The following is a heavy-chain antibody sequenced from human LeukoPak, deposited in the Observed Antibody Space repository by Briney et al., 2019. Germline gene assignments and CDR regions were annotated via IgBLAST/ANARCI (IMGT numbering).Heavy chain of an antibody. CDR3: ARAGRYCSGGSCFVDY. D-gene: IGHD2-15*01. CDR2: IIPILGIA. CDR1: GGTFSSYA. Sequence: SVTVSCKASGGTFSSYAISWVRQAPGQGLEWMGRIIPILGIANYAQKFQGRVTITADKSTSTAYMELSSLRSEDTAVYYCARAGRYCSGGSCFVDYWGQGTLVTVSS. J-gene: IGHJ4*02. V-gene: IGHV1-69*04.